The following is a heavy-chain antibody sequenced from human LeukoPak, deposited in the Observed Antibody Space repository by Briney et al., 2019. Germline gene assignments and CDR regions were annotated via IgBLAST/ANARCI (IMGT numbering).Heavy chain of an antibody. CDR3: ARDRRTALYYYGMDV. V-gene: IGHV4-59*01. CDR2: IYSSGST. J-gene: IGHJ6*02. D-gene: IGHD2-21*02. CDR1: GGSINNYY. Sequence: PSETLSLTCTVSGGSINNYYWSWIRQPPGKRLEWIGYIYSSGSTNYNPSLKSRVTISVDTSKNQFSLKLSSVTAADTAVYYCARDRRTALYYYGMDVWGQGTTVTVSS.